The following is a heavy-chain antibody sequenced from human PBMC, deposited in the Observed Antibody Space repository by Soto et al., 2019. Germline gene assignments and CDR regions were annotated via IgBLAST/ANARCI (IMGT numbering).Heavy chain of an antibody. D-gene: IGHD2-15*01. Sequence: SVKVSCKASGGTFSSYAISWVRQAPGQGLEWMGGIIPIFGTANYAQKFQGRVTITADESTSTAYMELSSLRSEDTAVYYCATAKLLLPWLFDYWGQGTLVTVSS. CDR1: GGTFSSYA. V-gene: IGHV1-69*13. J-gene: IGHJ4*02. CDR3: ATAKLLLPWLFDY. CDR2: IIPIFGTA.